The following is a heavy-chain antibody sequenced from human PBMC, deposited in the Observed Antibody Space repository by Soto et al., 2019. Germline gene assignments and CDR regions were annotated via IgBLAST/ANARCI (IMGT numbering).Heavy chain of an antibody. Sequence: SETLSLTCAVYGGSFSGYYWSWIRQPPGKGLEWIGEINHSGSTNYNPSLTSRVTISVDTSKNQFSLKLSSVIAADTAVHYCARGVWGNGLLLRWFDPWGQGTLVTVSS. J-gene: IGHJ5*02. CDR2: INHSGST. CDR3: ARGVWGNGLLLRWFDP. CDR1: GGSFSGYY. V-gene: IGHV4-34*01. D-gene: IGHD3-16*01.